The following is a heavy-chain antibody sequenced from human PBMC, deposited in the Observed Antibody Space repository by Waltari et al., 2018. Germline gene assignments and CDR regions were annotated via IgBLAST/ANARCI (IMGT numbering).Heavy chain of an antibody. D-gene: IGHD4-17*01. Sequence: QVQLQESGPGLVKPSETLSLTCAVSGYSISSGYYWGWIRQPPGKGLEWIGSIYHSGSTYYNPSLKSRVTISVDTSKNQFSLKLSSVTAADTAVYYCARRGDYGDYVGYWGQGTLVTVSS. CDR1: GYSISSGYY. V-gene: IGHV4-38-2*01. J-gene: IGHJ4*02. CDR2: IYHSGST. CDR3: ARRGDYGDYVGY.